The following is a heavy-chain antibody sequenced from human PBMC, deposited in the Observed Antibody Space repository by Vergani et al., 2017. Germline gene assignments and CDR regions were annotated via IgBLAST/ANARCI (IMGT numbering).Heavy chain of an antibody. CDR2: IYSTGST. V-gene: IGHV4-31*03. CDR1: GDSISSGVYY. CDR3: ARQRPGSGWSPGDFDD. J-gene: IGHJ4*02. D-gene: IGHD6-19*01. Sequence: QLHLQESGPGLVKPSQTLSLTCSVSGDSISSGVYYWNWIRQHPGKGLEWIGYIYSTGSTHHNPSLRRRINMSVDTSKNQFSLKVTSVTAADTAVYFCARQRPGSGWSPGDFDDWGQGILVTVSS.